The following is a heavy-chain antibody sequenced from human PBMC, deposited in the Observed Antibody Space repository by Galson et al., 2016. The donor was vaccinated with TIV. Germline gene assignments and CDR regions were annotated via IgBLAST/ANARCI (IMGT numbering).Heavy chain of an antibody. J-gene: IGHJ4*02. CDR3: ARTAGWIDQ. Sequence: QSGAEVTKPGESLKISCKHSGYGFVDYWIVWVRQRPGKGLEWMGIVYLGDSVTRYSPSFQGQVALTADKSSNTAYLQWSSLQASDTAMYYCARTAGWIDQWGQGTLVTVSS. V-gene: IGHV5-51*01. D-gene: IGHD3-3*01. CDR2: VYLGDSVT. CDR1: GYGFVDYW.